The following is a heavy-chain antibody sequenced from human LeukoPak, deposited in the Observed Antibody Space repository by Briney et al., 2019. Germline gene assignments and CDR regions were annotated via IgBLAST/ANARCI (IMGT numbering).Heavy chain of an antibody. V-gene: IGHV5-51*01. J-gene: IGHJ4*02. Sequence: GESLKMSCKGSGYSFTSYWIGWVRQMPGKGLEWMGIIYPGDSDTRYSPSFQGQVTISADKSISTAYLQWSSLKASDTAMYYCARAPYGSGSYYNPPFDYWGQGTLVTVSS. D-gene: IGHD3-10*01. CDR2: IYPGDSDT. CDR1: GYSFTSYW. CDR3: ARAPYGSGSYYNPPFDY.